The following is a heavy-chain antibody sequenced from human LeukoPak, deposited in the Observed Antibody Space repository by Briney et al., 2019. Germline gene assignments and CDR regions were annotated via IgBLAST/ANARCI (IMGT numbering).Heavy chain of an antibody. J-gene: IGHJ4*02. CDR2: ISSSSSYI. V-gene: IGHV3-21*01. CDR1: GFTFSSYS. Sequence: PGGSLTLSCAASGFTFSSYSMNWVRQAPGKGLEWVSYISSSSSYIYYADSVKGRFTISSDNAKNALYLQMNNLRAEDTAVYYCARVGVTERYCSSTSCSYYFVDWGQETLVTVSS. D-gene: IGHD2-2*01. CDR3: ARVGVTERYCSSTSCSYYFVD.